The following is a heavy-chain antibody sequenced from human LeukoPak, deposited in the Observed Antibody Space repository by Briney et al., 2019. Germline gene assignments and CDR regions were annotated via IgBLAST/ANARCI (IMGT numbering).Heavy chain of an antibody. V-gene: IGHV4-59*01. CDR2: IFYSGST. J-gene: IGHJ5*01. D-gene: IGHD2-15*01. Sequence: SETLSLTCTVSGGSINNYYWSWIRQPPGKGLEWIGSIFYSGSTNYNPSLKSRVIISVDTSNNQFSLKLSPVTAADTAVYYCAREDNSGGNNWFDFWGQGTLVTVSS. CDR3: AREDNSGGNNWFDF. CDR1: GGSINNYY.